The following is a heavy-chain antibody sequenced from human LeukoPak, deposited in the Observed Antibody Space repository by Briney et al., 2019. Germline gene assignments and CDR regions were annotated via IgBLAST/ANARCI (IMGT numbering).Heavy chain of an antibody. CDR1: GFTFSSYA. Sequence: LTGGSLRLSCAASGFTFSSYAMNWVRQAPGKGLEWVSAISGSGDSTYYADSVKGRFTISRDNSKNTLYLQVNSLRAEDTAVYYCAKAGCSSTSCYQGVYYYYYMDVWGKGTTVTVSS. V-gene: IGHV3-23*01. CDR2: ISGSGDST. J-gene: IGHJ6*03. D-gene: IGHD2-2*01. CDR3: AKAGCSSTSCYQGVYYYYYMDV.